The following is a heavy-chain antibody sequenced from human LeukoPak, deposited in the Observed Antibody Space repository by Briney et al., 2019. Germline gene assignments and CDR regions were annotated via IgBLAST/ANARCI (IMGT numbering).Heavy chain of an antibody. J-gene: IGHJ5*02. CDR2: ITGNGVST. V-gene: IGHV3-43*02. CDR1: GFTFEDYG. Sequence: GGSLRLSCAASGFTFEDYGMHWVRQAPGKGLEWVSLITGNGVSTYYADSVKGRFTISRDNSKNSLYLQMNSLRTEDTALYYCAKCVYSNIYYWFDPWGRGTLDSVSS. D-gene: IGHD6-13*01. CDR3: AKCVYSNIYYWFDP.